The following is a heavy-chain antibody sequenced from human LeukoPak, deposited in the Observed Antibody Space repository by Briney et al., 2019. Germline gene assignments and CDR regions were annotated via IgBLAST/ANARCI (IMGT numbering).Heavy chain of an antibody. Sequence: GGSLRLSCAASGFTFSSYAMHWVRQAPGKGLEWVAVISYDGSNKYYADSVKGRFTISRDNSKNTLYLQMNSLRPEDTAVYYCAKAKYTSSWDSLGYWGQGTLVTVSS. CDR2: ISYDGSNK. V-gene: IGHV3-30*04. CDR1: GFTFSSYA. CDR3: AKAKYTSSWDSLGY. D-gene: IGHD6-13*01. J-gene: IGHJ4*02.